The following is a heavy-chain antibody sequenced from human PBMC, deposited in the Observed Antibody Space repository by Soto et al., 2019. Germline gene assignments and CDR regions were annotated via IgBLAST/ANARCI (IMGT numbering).Heavy chain of an antibody. CDR3: AKGYLDLTVSLPVGYMDV. J-gene: IGHJ6*03. CDR2: ISWNSGSI. V-gene: IGHV3-9*01. Sequence: GGSLRLSCAASGFTFDDYAMHWVRQAPGKGLEWVSGISWNSGSIGYADSVKGRFTISRDNAKNSLYLQMNSLRAEDTALYYCAKGYLDLTVSLPVGYMDVWGKGTTVTVSS. CDR1: GFTFDDYA. D-gene: IGHD4-17*01.